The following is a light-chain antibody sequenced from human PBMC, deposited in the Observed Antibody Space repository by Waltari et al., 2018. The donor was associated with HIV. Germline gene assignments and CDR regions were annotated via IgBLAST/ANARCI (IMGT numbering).Light chain of an antibody. J-gene: IGKJ4*01. CDR1: QRLSDRINDKSD. CDR3: HQSHTHPFT. V-gene: IGKV4-1*01. CDR2: WAT. Sequence: DITMTQSPRSLSVSLGGRTSINCIASQRLSDRINDKSDLNWYQQKPGKPPTHLISWATKLEVGVPDRFSGSGSGTDFTLTISGLQAEDVAIYFCHQSHTHPFTFGGGTRVEIK.